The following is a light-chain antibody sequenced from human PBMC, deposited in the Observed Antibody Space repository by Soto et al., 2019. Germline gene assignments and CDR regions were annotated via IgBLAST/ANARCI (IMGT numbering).Light chain of an antibody. CDR3: MQALQTPIT. Sequence: DIVMTQSPLSLPVTPGEPASISCRSGQSLLHSNGYNYLDWYLQKPGQSPQLLIYLGSNRASGVPDRFSGSGSGTDFTLKISRVVAEDVGVYYCMQALQTPITFGQGTRLEIK. J-gene: IGKJ5*01. V-gene: IGKV2-28*01. CDR2: LGS. CDR1: QSLLHSNGYNY.